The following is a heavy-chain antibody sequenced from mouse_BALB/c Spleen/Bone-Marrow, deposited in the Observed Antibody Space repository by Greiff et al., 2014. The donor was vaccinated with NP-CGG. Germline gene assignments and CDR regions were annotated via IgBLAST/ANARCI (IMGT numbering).Heavy chain of an antibody. CDR2: IDPANGNT. J-gene: IGHJ4*01. V-gene: IGHV14-3*02. D-gene: IGHD2-1*01. CDR1: GFNIKDTY. CDR3: AIYYGNYYAMDY. Sequence: VQLKHSGAELVKPGASVKLSRTASGFNIKDTYMHWVKQRPEQGPEWIGRIDPANGNTKYDPKFQGKATITADTSSNTAYLQLSSLTSEDTAVYYCAIYYGNYYAMDYWGQGTSVTVSS.